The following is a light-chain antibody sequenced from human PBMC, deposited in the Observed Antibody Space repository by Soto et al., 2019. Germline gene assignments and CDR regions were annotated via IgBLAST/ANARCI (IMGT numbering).Light chain of an antibody. J-gene: IGKJ1*01. V-gene: IGKV3-15*01. Sequence: EIVMTQSPGTLSVSPGERATLSCRASQSVSSNLAWYQQKPGQAPRLLIYGASTRATGIPARVSGSGSETEFTLTISSLQSEDFAVYYCQQFYNLPRTFGQGTKVEIK. CDR2: GAS. CDR3: QQFYNLPRT. CDR1: QSVSSN.